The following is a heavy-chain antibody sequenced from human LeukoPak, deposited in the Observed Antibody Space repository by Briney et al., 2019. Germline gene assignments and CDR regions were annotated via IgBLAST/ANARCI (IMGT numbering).Heavy chain of an antibody. J-gene: IGHJ3*02. CDR3: ARDRRSVDTAMGDDAFDI. Sequence: GASVKVSCKASGGTFSSYAISWVRQAPGQGLEWMGGIIPIFGTANYAQKFQGRVTITADESTSTAYMELSSLRSEDTAVYYCARDRRSVDTAMGDDAFDIWGQGTMVTASS. D-gene: IGHD5-18*01. V-gene: IGHV1-69*13. CDR1: GGTFSSYA. CDR2: IIPIFGTA.